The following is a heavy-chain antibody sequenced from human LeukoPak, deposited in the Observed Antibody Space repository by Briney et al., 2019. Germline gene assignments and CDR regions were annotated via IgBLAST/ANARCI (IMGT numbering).Heavy chain of an antibody. CDR3: AKGSRSSSWTFDP. V-gene: IGHV3-23*01. J-gene: IGHJ5*02. Sequence: PGGSLRLSCAASGFTFSSYSMNWVRQAPGKGLEWVSAISGSGGSTYYADSVKGRFTISRDNSKNTLYLQMNSLRAEDTAVYYCAKGSRSSSWTFDPWGQGTLVTVSS. D-gene: IGHD6-13*01. CDR1: GFTFSSYS. CDR2: ISGSGGST.